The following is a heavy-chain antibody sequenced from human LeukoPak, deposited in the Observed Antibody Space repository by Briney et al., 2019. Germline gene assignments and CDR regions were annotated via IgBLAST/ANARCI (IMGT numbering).Heavy chain of an antibody. V-gene: IGHV1-8*01. CDR3: AGGKYYDMWTGYYRTHAFDI. J-gene: IGHJ3*02. D-gene: IGHD3-9*01. CDR1: GYTFTSYD. Sequence: GASVKVSCKASGYTFTSYDINWVRQATGQGLEWMGWMNPNSGNTGYAQKFQGRVTMTRNTSISTAYMELSSLRSEDTAVYYCAGGKYYDMWTGYYRTHAFDIWGQGTMVTVSS. CDR2: MNPNSGNT.